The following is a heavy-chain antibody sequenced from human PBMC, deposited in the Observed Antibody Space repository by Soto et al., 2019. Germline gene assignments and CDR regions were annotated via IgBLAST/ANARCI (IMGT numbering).Heavy chain of an antibody. V-gene: IGHV1-2*02. Sequence: ASVKVSCKPSGYTFTGYYIHWVRQAPGQGLEWMGWINPNSGATNYALKFQGRVTMTRDTSISAAYMELNSLTSDDTAVYYCARSRLTDYSIDYWGQGTMVTVSS. D-gene: IGHD4-4*01. CDR1: GYTFTGYY. CDR3: ARSRLTDYSIDY. J-gene: IGHJ4*02. CDR2: INPNSGAT.